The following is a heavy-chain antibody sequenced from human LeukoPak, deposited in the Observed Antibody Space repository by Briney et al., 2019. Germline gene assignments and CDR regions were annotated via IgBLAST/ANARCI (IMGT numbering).Heavy chain of an antibody. Sequence: GGSLRLSCAASGFTFSDYYMSWIRQAPGKGLEGVSYISSSGSTIYYADSVKGRFTISRDNAKNSLYLQMNSLRAEDTAVYYCAKLTSRYYDSSGYYLSWGQGTLVTVSS. CDR3: AKLTSRYYDSSGYYLS. CDR1: GFTFSDYY. D-gene: IGHD3-22*01. V-gene: IGHV3-11*01. CDR2: ISSSGSTI. J-gene: IGHJ5*02.